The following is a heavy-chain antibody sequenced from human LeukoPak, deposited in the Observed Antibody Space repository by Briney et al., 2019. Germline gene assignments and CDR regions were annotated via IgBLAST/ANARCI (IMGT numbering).Heavy chain of an antibody. J-gene: IGHJ4*02. V-gene: IGHV4-4*02. CDR3: AREYSSGWYRGNYFDY. CDR2: IYHSGST. D-gene: IGHD6-19*01. CDR1: GGSISSSNW. Sequence: SETLSLTCAVSGGSISSSNWWSWVRQPPGKGLEWIGEIYHSGSTNYNPSLKSRVTISVDKSKNQFSLKLSSVTAADTAVYYCAREYSSGWYRGNYFDYWGQGTLVTVSS.